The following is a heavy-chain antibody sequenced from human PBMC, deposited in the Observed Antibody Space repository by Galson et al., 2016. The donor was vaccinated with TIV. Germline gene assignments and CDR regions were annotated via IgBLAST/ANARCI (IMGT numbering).Heavy chain of an antibody. CDR3: IRDLGRLRDF. Sequence: VKVSCKASGNIFTRDYVHWVRQAPGRGLEWMGVIDPTYGGTTFAQKFQALVTMTRDTSTSTVYMEVSGLKSDDTAVYYCIRDLGRLRDFWGQGTLVTVSS. D-gene: IGHD7-27*01. CDR2: IDPTYGGT. CDR1: GNIFTRDY. V-gene: IGHV1-46*03. J-gene: IGHJ4*02.